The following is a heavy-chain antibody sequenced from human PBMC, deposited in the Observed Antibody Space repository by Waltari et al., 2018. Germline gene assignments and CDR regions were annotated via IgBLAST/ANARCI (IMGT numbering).Heavy chain of an antibody. J-gene: IGHJ3*02. V-gene: IGHV3-30*10. D-gene: IGHD3-22*01. CDR1: GFTFRNFA. CDR3: ARGRGFYDNFGDVAFET. Sequence: QVQMVQSGGGVVQPGRSVKLSCAASGFTFRNFAMHWVRQAPGKGVECVGVVSFDGDSNNHIDSLKGRINISRDNSKNTLFLQMNSLRPEDTATYYCARGRGFYDNFGDVAFETWGQGTLVIVSS. CDR2: VSFDGDSN.